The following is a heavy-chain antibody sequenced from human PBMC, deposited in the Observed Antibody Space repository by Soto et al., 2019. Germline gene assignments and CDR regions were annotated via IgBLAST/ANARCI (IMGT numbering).Heavy chain of an antibody. J-gene: IGHJ3*02. D-gene: IGHD3-10*01. CDR3: AKSILWFGGPDAFAI. V-gene: IGHV3-30*18. Sequence: PGGSLRLSCAASGFTFSSSGMHWVRQAPGKGLEWVAVISYDGSNKYYADSVKGRFTISRDNSKNTLYLQMNSLRAEDTAVYYCAKSILWFGGPDAFAIWGQGTMVTVSS. CDR1: GFTFSSSG. CDR2: ISYDGSNK.